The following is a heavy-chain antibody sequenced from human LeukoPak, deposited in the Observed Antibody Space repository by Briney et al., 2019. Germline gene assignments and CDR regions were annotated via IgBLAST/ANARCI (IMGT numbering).Heavy chain of an antibody. D-gene: IGHD5-12*01. V-gene: IGHV4-4*08. J-gene: IGHJ6*02. Sequence: SETLSLTCTVSGGSISGYYWSWIRQPPGKGLEWLGYIYSSGSTDYNPSLKSRVTISVDTSKNQFSLNLTSVTAADTAVYYCARDGSGSYYYFSGVDVWGQGTTVTVS. CDR1: GGSISGYY. CDR2: IYSSGST. CDR3: ARDGSGSYYYFSGVDV.